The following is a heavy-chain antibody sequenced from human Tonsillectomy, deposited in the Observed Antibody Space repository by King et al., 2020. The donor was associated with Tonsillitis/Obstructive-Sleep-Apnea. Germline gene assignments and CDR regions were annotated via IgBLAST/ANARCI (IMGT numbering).Heavy chain of an antibody. Sequence: DVQLVESGGVLVQPGGSLRLSCAASGFIFDDYTMHWVRQTPGKGLEWVSLIIWDGGDTYYTDSVNGRFTISRDNGKNSLYLQMNSLRTEATALYSCAGSIRLLKWRYFDIWGQGTLVTVSS. CDR3: AGSIRLLKWRYFDI. CDR1: GFIFDDYT. V-gene: IGHV3-43*01. D-gene: IGHD3-3*01. J-gene: IGHJ4*02. CDR2: IIWDGGDT.